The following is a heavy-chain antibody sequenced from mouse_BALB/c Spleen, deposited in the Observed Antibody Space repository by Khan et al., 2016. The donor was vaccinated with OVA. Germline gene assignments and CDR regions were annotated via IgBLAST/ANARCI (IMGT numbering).Heavy chain of an antibody. CDR2: INPGSGDT. D-gene: IGHD1-1*02. V-gene: IGHV1-54*01. Sequence: QVQLQQSGAELVRPGTSVKVSCKASGYSFTDYLIDWVKQRPGQGLEWIGVINPGSGDTHYNEKFTGKAKLTADKSSSTAYMQLSSLTSEDSAIYFCGRGGYGSLAYWGQGTLVTVSP. J-gene: IGHJ3*01. CDR3: GRGGYGSLAY. CDR1: GYSFTDYL.